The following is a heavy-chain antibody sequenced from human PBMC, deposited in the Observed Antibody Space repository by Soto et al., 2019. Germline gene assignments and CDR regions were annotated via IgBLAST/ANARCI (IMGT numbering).Heavy chain of an antibody. CDR1: GFSLSTSGLG. V-gene: IGHV2-5*01. Sequence: QITLKESGPTLVRPTQTLTLTCTFSGFSLSTSGLGVGWIRQPPGKALEWLALIYWNDDKRYSPSLKAWLTITKDTSKNQVVLKMTNMDPVDTATYYCAHRPSGWYLFDYWGQGTLVTVSS. D-gene: IGHD6-19*01. CDR2: IYWNDDK. J-gene: IGHJ4*02. CDR3: AHRPSGWYLFDY.